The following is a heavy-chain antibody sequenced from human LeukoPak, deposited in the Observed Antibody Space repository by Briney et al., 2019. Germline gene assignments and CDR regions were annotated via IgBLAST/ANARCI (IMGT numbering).Heavy chain of an antibody. CDR3: ARDFRNKGMDV. CDR1: GFTLGDHY. D-gene: IGHD2/OR15-2a*01. CDR2: ISNNRGSAT. J-gene: IGHJ6*02. Sequence: GGSLRLSCAASGFTLGDHYMSWIRQAPGKGLEWVSYISNNRGSATYYADSVKGRFTNSRDNAKNSLYLQMNSLRADDTAVYYCARDFRNKGMDVWGQGTTVTVSS. V-gene: IGHV3-11*01.